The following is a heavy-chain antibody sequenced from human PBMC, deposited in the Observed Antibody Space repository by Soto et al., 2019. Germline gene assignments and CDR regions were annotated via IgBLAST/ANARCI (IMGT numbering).Heavy chain of an antibody. CDR2: IYYSGST. D-gene: IGHD5-18*01. CDR1: GGSISSSSYY. CDR3: AGIQVWFRIFDY. J-gene: IGHJ4*02. V-gene: IGHV4-39*01. Sequence: NPSETLSLTCTVSGGSISSSSYYWGWIRQPPGKGLEWIGSIYYSGSTYYNPSLKSRVTISLDTSKNQFSLKLSSVTAADTAVYYCAGIQVWFRIFDYWGQGTLVTAPQ.